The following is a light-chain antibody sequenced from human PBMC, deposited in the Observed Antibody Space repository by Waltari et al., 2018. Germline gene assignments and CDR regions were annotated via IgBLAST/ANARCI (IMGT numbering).Light chain of an antibody. CDR2: WAS. Sequence: DIVMTQSPDSLAVSLGERATIKCKSGQSLLYRANNKNYLAWYQQKPGQPPKRLIYWASTRDSGVPDRFSGGGSGTDFTLTISSLQAADVAVYYCQQYFDTPSFGPGTKVEIK. V-gene: IGKV4-1*01. J-gene: IGKJ3*01. CDR1: QSLLYRANNKNY. CDR3: QQYFDTPS.